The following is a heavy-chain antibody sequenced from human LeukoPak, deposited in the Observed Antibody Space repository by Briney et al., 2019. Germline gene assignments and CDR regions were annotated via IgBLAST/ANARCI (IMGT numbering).Heavy chain of an antibody. V-gene: IGHV1-69*06. D-gene: IGHD5-18*01. CDR3: ARRGYSYRYQLDY. CDR1: GGTFSSYA. Sequence: SVKVSCKASGGTFSSYAISWVRQAPGQGLEWMGGIIPIFGTANYAQKFQGRVTITADKSTSTAYMELSSLRSEDTAVYYCARRGYSYRYQLDYWGQGTLVTVSS. CDR2: IIPIFGTA. J-gene: IGHJ4*02.